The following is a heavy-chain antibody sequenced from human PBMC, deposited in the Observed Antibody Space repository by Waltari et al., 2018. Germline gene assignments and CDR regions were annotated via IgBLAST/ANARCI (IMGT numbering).Heavy chain of an antibody. J-gene: IGHJ6*02. Sequence: QLQLQESGPGLVKPSETLSLTCTVSGGSISSSSYYWGWIRQPPGKGLEWIGSIYYSGSTYYNPSLKSRVTISVDTSKNQFSLKLSSVTAADTAVYYCARCGSPISFFQYYGMDVWGQGTTVTVSS. CDR2: IYYSGST. CDR3: ARCGSPISFFQYYGMDV. CDR1: GGSISSSSYY. D-gene: IGHD1-26*01. V-gene: IGHV4-39*01.